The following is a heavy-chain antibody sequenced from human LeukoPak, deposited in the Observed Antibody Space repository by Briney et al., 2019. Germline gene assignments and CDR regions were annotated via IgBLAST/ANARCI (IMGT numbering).Heavy chain of an antibody. CDR3: ARTYGYYYYFLDV. D-gene: IGHD3-10*01. Sequence: KPGGSLRLSCAASGFAFSDHHMTWIRQAPGQGLEWISYVSGDGVTIYVADSVKGRFSVSRDNAKSSLYLQMDRLRVDDTAVYYCARTYGYYYYFLDVWGTGTTVIVS. CDR1: GFAFSDHH. CDR2: VSGDGVTI. V-gene: IGHV3-11*01. J-gene: IGHJ6*03.